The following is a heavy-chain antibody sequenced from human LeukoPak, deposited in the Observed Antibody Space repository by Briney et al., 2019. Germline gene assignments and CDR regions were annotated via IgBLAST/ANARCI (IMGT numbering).Heavy chain of an antibody. J-gene: IGHJ4*02. Sequence: GGSLRLSCAASGFTFSDYYMSWIRQAPGKGLEWVSYIGSSGSTIYYADSVKGRFTISRDNAKNSLYLQMNSLRAEDTAVYYCAREKGSSWYGPYYFDYWGQGTLVTVSS. V-gene: IGHV3-11*01. CDR1: GFTFSDYY. CDR3: AREKGSSWYGPYYFDY. CDR2: IGSSGSTI. D-gene: IGHD6-13*01.